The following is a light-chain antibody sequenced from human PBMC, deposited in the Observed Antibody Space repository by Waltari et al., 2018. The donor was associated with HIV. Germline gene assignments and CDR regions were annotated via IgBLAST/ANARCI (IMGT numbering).Light chain of an antibody. J-gene: IGLJ3*02. Sequence: SYELTQPPSVSVSPGQTARITCSGDALPKKYAYWYQQKPGQAPVLVIYKDSERPSGIPERVSGSSLGATVTLTISGVQAEDEADYYCESADSSGTWVFGGGTRLTVL. CDR2: KDS. V-gene: IGLV3-25*03. CDR1: ALPKKY. CDR3: ESADSSGTWV.